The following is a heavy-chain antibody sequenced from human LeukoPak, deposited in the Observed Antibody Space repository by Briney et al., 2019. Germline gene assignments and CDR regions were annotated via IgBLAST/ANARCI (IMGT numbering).Heavy chain of an antibody. CDR2: ISGSGGST. D-gene: IGHD3-3*01. CDR1: GFTFSSYA. CDR3: ARAYYDFWSGYFPSYYFDY. J-gene: IGHJ4*02. V-gene: IGHV3-23*01. Sequence: GGSLRLSCAASGFTFSSYAMSWVRRAPGKGLEWVSAISGSGGSTYYADSVKGRFTISRDNSKNTLYLQMNSLRAEDTAVYYCARAYYDFWSGYFPSYYFDYWGQGTLVTVSS.